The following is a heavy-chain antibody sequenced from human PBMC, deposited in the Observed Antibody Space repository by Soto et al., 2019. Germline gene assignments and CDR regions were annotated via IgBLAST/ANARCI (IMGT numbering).Heavy chain of an antibody. J-gene: IGHJ4*02. V-gene: IGHV3-9*01. CDR1: SFTFGDYA. Sequence: EVQLVESGGGLVQPGRSLRLSCAASSFTFGDYAMHWVRQTPGKGLEWVSCISWDSGNIVSVDSVEGRFTISRDNAKNSLFLPMNSLRPEDTAFYYCTKGYTTSCFAHFDYWGQGALVTVSS. CDR3: TKGYTTSCFAHFDY. D-gene: IGHD2-2*01. CDR2: ISWDSGNI.